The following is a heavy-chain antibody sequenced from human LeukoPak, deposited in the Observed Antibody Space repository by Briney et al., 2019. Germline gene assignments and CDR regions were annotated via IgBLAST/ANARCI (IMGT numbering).Heavy chain of an antibody. J-gene: IGHJ4*02. CDR2: IRSKANSYAT. V-gene: IGHV3-73*01. CDR3: AKPLQWSVVTAREVDY. D-gene: IGHD2-21*02. Sequence: GGSLRLSCAVSGFAFSSYNMNWVRQSPGKGLEWVGRIRSKANSYATAYAASVKGRFTISRDDSKNTAYLQMNSLRAEDTAVYYCAKPLQWSVVTAREVDYWGQGTLVTVSS. CDR1: GFAFSSYN.